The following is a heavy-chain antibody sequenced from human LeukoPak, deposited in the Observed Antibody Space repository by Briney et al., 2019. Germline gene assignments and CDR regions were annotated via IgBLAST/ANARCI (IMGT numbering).Heavy chain of an antibody. D-gene: IGHD3-22*01. J-gene: IGHJ4*02. V-gene: IGHV3-23*01. CDR1: GFTLSSYA. CDR3: ARDGEFYYDSSSY. Sequence: PGGSLRLSCVASGFTLSSYAMSWVRQAPGKGLQWVSSLGISGGYTWYAGSVKGRFTISRDSSKNTLYLQMNSLRAEDTAVYYCARDGEFYYDSSSYWGQGSLVTVSS. CDR2: LGISGGYT.